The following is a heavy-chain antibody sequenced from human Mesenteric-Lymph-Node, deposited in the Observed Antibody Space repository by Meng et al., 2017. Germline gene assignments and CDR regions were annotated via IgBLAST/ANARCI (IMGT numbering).Heavy chain of an antibody. CDR3: ARSGSYSWYFDY. CDR1: GFTFSDHY. CDR2: TRNKANSYTT. V-gene: IGHV3-72*01. Sequence: SLKISCAASGFTFSDHYMDWVRQAPGKGLEWVGRTRNKANSYTTEYAASVKGRFTISRDDSKNSLYLQMNSLKTEDTAVYYCARSGSYSWYFDYWGQGTLVTVSS. J-gene: IGHJ4*02. D-gene: IGHD1-26*01.